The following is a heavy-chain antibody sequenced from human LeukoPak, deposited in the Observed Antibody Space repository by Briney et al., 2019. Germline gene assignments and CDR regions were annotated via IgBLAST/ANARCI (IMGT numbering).Heavy chain of an antibody. CDR3: ARGLGDP. CDR1: GGSISSHY. J-gene: IGHJ5*02. V-gene: IGHV4-59*11. Sequence: SETLSLTCTVSGGSISSHYWSWIRQPPGKGLEWIGYIYYSGSTNYNPSLKSRVTISVDTSKNQFSLKLSSVTAADTAVYYCARGLGDPWGQGTLVTVSS. CDR2: IYYSGST.